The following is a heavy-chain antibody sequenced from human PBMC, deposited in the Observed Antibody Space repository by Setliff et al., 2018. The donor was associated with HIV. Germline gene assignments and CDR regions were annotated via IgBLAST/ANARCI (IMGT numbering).Heavy chain of an antibody. CDR1: GYTFTTYW. CDR3: ARSIVVAGHFDY. V-gene: IGHV5-51*01. Sequence: GESLKISCKTSGYTFTTYWIGWVRQMPGKGLEWMGIIYPGDSDTRYSPSFQGQVTISADKSISTAYLQWSSLKASDTAMYYCARSIVVAGHFDYWGQGTLVTVSS. D-gene: IGHD6-19*01. CDR2: IYPGDSDT. J-gene: IGHJ4*02.